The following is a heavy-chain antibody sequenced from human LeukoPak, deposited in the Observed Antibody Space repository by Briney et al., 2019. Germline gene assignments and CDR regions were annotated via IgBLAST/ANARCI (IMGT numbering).Heavy chain of an antibody. Sequence: ASVKVSCKASGGTFSSYAISWVRQAPGQGLEWMGRIIPILGIANYAQKFQGRVTITADKSTSTAYMELSSLRSEDTAVFYCAREEGMIYDYWGQGTLVTVSS. CDR2: IIPILGIA. V-gene: IGHV1-69*04. J-gene: IGHJ4*02. CDR1: GGTFSSYA. D-gene: IGHD3/OR15-3a*01. CDR3: AREEGMIYDY.